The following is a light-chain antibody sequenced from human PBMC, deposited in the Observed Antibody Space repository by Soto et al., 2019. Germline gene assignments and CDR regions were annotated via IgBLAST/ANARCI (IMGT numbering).Light chain of an antibody. V-gene: IGLV2-8*01. J-gene: IGLJ3*02. CDR3: RSYAGSSNWV. Sequence: QSALTQPPSASGSPGQSVTISCTGTSSDVGGYNYVSWYQQHPGKAPKLMIYEVSKRPSGVPDRFSGSKSGNTASLTVSGLQVEDEADYYCRSYAGSSNWVFGEGTKVTVL. CDR2: EVS. CDR1: SSDVGGYNY.